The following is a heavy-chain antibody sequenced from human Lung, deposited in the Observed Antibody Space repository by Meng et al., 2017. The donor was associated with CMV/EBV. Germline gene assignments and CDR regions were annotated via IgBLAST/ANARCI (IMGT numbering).Heavy chain of an antibody. CDR2: INPSGGSS. CDR3: ARVSKGGSYRFDP. V-gene: IGHV1-46*02. J-gene: IGHJ5*02. CDR1: GYTFNTYY. D-gene: IGHD1-26*01. Sequence: GQLVKSGAEVKKPGASVRVSCKASGYTFNTYYMHWVRQAPGQGLEWMGVINPSGGSSIYAQRFQGRVTMTSDTSTTTVYMDLSSLRSEDTAVYYCARVSKGGSYRFDPWGQGTLVTVSS.